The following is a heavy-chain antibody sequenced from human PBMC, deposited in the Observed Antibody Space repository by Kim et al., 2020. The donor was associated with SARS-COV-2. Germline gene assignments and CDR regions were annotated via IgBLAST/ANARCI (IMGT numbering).Heavy chain of an antibody. CDR1: GFNIEDYW. D-gene: IGHD6-19*01. V-gene: IGHV3-7*05. CDR2: IKQDGGET. CDR3: AAGIGWQIDY. Sequence: GGSLRLSCVSSGFNIEDYWMNWIRQAPGKGLEWVAIIKQDGGETFYANSLSGRFTISRDNKKNSLYLEMSSLTGGDSAVYYCAAGIGWQIDYWGQGTLVTASS. J-gene: IGHJ4*02.